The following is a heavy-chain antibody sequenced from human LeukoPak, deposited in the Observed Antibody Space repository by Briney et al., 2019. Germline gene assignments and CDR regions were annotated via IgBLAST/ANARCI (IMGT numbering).Heavy chain of an antibody. CDR1: GFTFSTYG. V-gene: IGHV3-30*02. Sequence: GGSLRLSCAAPGFTFSTYGMHWVRQAPGKGQERVAFIRYDGSNKYYADSVKGRFTISRDNSKNTLYLQMNSLRAEDTAVYYCARLATHGDYWGQGTLVTVSS. CDR2: IRYDGSNK. D-gene: IGHD5-24*01. CDR3: ARLATHGDY. J-gene: IGHJ4*02.